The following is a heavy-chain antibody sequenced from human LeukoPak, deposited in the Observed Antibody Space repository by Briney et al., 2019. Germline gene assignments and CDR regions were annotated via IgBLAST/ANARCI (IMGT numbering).Heavy chain of an antibody. CDR1: GAAFTKYG. Sequence: QTGGSLRLSCAAPGAAFTKYGMKWVRQAAGAGLEYISGISRSGDITHYADSVKGRFTISRDNVQNTLYLQMNSLRADDTALYYCATEGFYYWGPGTQVTVSS. CDR3: ATEGFYY. CDR2: ISRSGDIT. J-gene: IGHJ4*02. V-gene: IGHV3-23*01.